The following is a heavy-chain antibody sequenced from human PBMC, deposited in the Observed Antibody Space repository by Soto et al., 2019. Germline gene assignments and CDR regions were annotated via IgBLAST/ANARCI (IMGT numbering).Heavy chain of an antibody. CDR3: ARHSDGSCYSPYDY. Sequence: SETLSLTCTVSGGSISSRSYYWGWIRQPPGKGLEWIGSIYYSGSTYYNPSLKSRVTVSVDTSKNQFSLKLSSVTAADTAVYYCARHSDGSCYSPYDYWGQGTLVTVSS. CDR2: IYYSGST. V-gene: IGHV4-39*01. CDR1: GGSISSRSYY. D-gene: IGHD2-15*01. J-gene: IGHJ4*02.